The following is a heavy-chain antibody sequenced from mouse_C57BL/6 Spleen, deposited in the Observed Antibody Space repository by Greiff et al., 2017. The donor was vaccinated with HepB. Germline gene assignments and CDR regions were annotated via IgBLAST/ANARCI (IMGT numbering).Heavy chain of an antibody. CDR3: ARSDDDDYYAMDY. V-gene: IGHV1-72*01. J-gene: IGHJ4*01. CDR1: GYTFTSYW. CDR2: IDPNSGGT. Sequence: QVQLQQPGAELVKPGASVKLSCKASGYTFTSYWMHWVKQRPGRGLEWIGRIDPNSGGTKYTEKFKSKATLTVDKPSSTAYMQLSSLTSEDSAVYDGARSDDDDYYAMDYWGQGTSVTVAS. D-gene: IGHD2-4*01.